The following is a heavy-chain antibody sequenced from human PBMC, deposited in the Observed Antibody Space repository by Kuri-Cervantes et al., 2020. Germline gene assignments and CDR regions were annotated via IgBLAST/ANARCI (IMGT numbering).Heavy chain of an antibody. D-gene: IGHD6-13*01. J-gene: IGHJ3*02. CDR1: GGSVSSGSYY. CDR3: ARLAAAGAGAFDI. Sequence: ESLKISCTVSGGSVSSGSYYWSWIRQPPGKGLEWIGYIYYSGSTNYNPSLKSRVTISVDTSKNQFSLKLSSVTAADTAVYYCARLAAAGAGAFDIWGQGTMVTVSS. V-gene: IGHV4-61*01. CDR2: IYYSGST.